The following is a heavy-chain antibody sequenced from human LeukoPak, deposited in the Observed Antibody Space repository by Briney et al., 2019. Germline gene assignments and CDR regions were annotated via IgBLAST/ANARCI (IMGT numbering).Heavy chain of an antibody. CDR2: ISSSSSYI. J-gene: IGHJ4*02. Sequence: GGSLRLSCAASGFVFSTYSMNWVRQAPGKGLEWVSSISSSSSYIYYADSVKGRFTISRHNAKNSLYLEMNSLRAEDTAVYYCARDEGFCSGGRCHISGFDYWGQGILVTVSS. CDR3: ARDEGFCSGGRCHISGFDY. D-gene: IGHD2-15*01. V-gene: IGHV3-21*03. CDR1: GFVFSTYS.